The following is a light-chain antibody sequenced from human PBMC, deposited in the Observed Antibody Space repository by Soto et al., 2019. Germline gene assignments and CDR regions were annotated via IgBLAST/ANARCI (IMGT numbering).Light chain of an antibody. V-gene: IGKV1-6*01. CDR2: AAS. CDR1: QSISSY. CDR3: LQDYNYPRK. J-gene: IGKJ1*01. Sequence: IQMTHSPSSRSASVGGRGTITCRASQSISSYLNWYQQKPGKAPKLLISAASFLQSGVPSRFSGSGSGTDFTLTISSLQPEDFATYYCLQDYNYPRKFGQGTKVDI.